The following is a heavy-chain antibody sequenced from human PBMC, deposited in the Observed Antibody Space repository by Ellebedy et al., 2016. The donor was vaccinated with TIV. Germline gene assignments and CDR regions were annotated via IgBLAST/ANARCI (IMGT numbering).Heavy chain of an antibody. CDR1: GFTVISTY. J-gene: IGHJ3*02. D-gene: IGHD1-1*01. V-gene: IGHV3-66*01. CDR2: ISNDGTT. CDR3: ARETFNDVDLKVWGVLDI. Sequence: GESLKISCAVSGFTVISTYMSWVRQAPGKGLEWVSLISNDGTTYYADSVKGRFTISRDDSKNTLDLQMNSLRVEDAAVYYCARETFNDVDLKVWGVLDIWGQGTMVTVSS.